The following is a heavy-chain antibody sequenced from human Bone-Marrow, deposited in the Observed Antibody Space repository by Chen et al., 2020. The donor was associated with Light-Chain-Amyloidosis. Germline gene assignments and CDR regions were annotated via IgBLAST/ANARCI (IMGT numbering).Heavy chain of an antibody. J-gene: IGHJ5*02. D-gene: IGHD4-17*01. CDR3: ARRSYGGPDR. V-gene: IGHV3-48*01. CDR1: GFAFSNYG. Sequence: EVQLVESGGGLVQPGGSLRLSCSAPGFAFSNYGMNWVRQAPGKGLEWISYISGSSSAISYADSVNGRFTISRDNAKNSLSLQMNSLRAEDTAIYYCARRSYGGPDRWGQGTLVTVSS. CDR2: ISGSSSAI.